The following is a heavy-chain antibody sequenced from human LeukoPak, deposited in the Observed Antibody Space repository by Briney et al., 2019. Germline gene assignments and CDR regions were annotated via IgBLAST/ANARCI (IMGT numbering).Heavy chain of an antibody. V-gene: IGHV3-30*03. Sequence: GGALRLSCAASGFTFSSYGMQWVRQAPGKGLEWVAITSYDGNTKYYGDSVRGRFTISRDNSKNTVYLQMSSLRAEDTAVYYCARDYYYDSSGYYYYWGQGTLVTVSS. CDR2: TSYDGNTK. CDR1: GFTFSSYG. J-gene: IGHJ4*02. D-gene: IGHD3-22*01. CDR3: ARDYYYDSSGYYYY.